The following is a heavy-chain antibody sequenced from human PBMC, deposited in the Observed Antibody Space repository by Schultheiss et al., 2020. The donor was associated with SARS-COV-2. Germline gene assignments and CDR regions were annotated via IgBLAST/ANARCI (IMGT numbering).Heavy chain of an antibody. J-gene: IGHJ4*02. CDR2: ISGSGGST. Sequence: GGSLRLSCAASGFTFSSYAMSWVRQAPGKGLEWVSAISGSGGSTYYADSVKGRFTISRDNAKNSLYLQMNSLRAEDTAVYYCARHYDFWSGLDYWGQGTLVTVSS. V-gene: IGHV3-23*01. CDR1: GFTFSSYA. CDR3: ARHYDFWSGLDY. D-gene: IGHD3-3*01.